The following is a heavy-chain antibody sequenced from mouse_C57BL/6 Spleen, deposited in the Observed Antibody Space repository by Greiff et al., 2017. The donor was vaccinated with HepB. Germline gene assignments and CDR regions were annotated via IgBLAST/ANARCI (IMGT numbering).Heavy chain of an antibody. CDR2: INPNNGGT. CDR3: ARSGGTTVVAHFDY. CDR1: GYTFTDYN. D-gene: IGHD1-1*01. Sequence: EVQLQQSGPELVKPGASVKIPCKASGYTFTDYNMDWVKQSHGKSLEWIGDINPNNGGTIYNQKFKGKATLTVDKSSSTAYMELRSLTSEDTAVYYCARSGGTTVVAHFDYWGQGTTLTVSS. J-gene: IGHJ2*01. V-gene: IGHV1-18*01.